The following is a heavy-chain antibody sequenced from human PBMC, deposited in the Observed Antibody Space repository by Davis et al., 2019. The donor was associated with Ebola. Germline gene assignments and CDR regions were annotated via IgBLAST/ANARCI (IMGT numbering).Heavy chain of an antibody. CDR2: ISSSSSYI. J-gene: IGHJ3*02. V-gene: IGHV3-21*01. D-gene: IGHD3-22*01. Sequence: GGSLRLSCAASGFTFSSYSMNWVRQAPGKGLEWVSSISSSSSYIYYADSVKGRFTISRDNARNSLYLQMNSLRADDTAVYYCARDELKYYYDSSGYGTADAFDIWGQGTMVTVSS. CDR3: ARDELKYYYDSSGYGTADAFDI. CDR1: GFTFSSYS.